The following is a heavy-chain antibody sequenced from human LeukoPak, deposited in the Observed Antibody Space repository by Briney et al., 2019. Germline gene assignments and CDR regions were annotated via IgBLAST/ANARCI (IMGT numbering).Heavy chain of an antibody. CDR2: ISYDGNNK. J-gene: IGHJ1*01. V-gene: IGHV3-30-3*01. CDR3: AKDPRYSSSWPDEYFQH. Sequence: PGRSLRLSCAASGFTFSSYSMHWVRQAPGKGLEWVAVISYDGNNKYYADSVKDRFTISRDNSKNTLYLQMNSLRAEDTAVYYCAKDPRYSSSWPDEYFQHWGQGTLVTVSS. CDR1: GFTFSSYS. D-gene: IGHD6-13*01.